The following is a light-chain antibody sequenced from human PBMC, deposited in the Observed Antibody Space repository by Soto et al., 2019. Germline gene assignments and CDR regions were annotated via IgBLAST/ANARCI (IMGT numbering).Light chain of an antibody. J-gene: IGKJ2*01. Sequence: DVVMTQSPLSLPVTLGQPASISCRSSQSLVYSDGNTYLNWFQQRPVQSPRRLIYKVSSRDSGDPVRFSGSGSVLDFTLKFSRVEAEDVVVYDSMQGTRWSPKYTFGQGTKVEMK. CDR3: MQGTRWSPKYT. CDR1: QSLVYSDGNTY. CDR2: KVS. V-gene: IGKV2-30*01.